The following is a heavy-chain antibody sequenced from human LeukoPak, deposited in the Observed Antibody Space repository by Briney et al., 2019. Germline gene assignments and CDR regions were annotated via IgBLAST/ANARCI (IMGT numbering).Heavy chain of an antibody. CDR2: ISAYNGNT. CDR1: GYTFTSYG. J-gene: IGHJ5*02. D-gene: IGHD1-1*01. CDR3: ARGQGTTGTTGWFDP. Sequence: GASVKVSCKASGYTFTSYGISWVRQAPGQGLEWMGWISAYNGNTNYAQKLQGRVTMTTDTSTSTAYMEPRSLRSDDTAVYYCARGQGTTGTTGWFDPWGQGTLVTVSS. V-gene: IGHV1-18*01.